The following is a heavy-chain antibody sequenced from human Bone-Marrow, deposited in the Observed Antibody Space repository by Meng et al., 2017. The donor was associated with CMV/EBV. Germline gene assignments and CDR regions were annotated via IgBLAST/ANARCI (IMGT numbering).Heavy chain of an antibody. Sequence: SETLSLTCTVSGGSISSGDYYWSWIRQPPGKGLEWIGYIYYSGSTYYNPSLKSRVTISVDTSKNQFSLKLSSVTAADTAVYYCARDSTYYDFWSGYRVQGWFDPWGQGTLVTVSS. V-gene: IGHV4-31*03. CDR3: ARDSTYYDFWSGYRVQGWFDP. CDR1: GGSISSGDYY. CDR2: IYYSGST. D-gene: IGHD3-3*01. J-gene: IGHJ5*02.